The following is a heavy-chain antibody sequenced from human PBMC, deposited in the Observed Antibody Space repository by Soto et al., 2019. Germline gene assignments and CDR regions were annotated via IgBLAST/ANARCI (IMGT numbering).Heavy chain of an antibody. CDR2: IWYDGSNK. CDR1: GFTFSSYG. CDR3: ARDVTAGDFDY. V-gene: IGHV3-33*01. Sequence: QVQLVESGGGVVQPGRSLRLSCAASGFTFSSYGMHWVRQAPGKGLEWVAVIWYDGSNKYYADSVKGRFTISRDNSKNTLYLQMNSLRAEDTAVYYCARDVTAGDFDYWGQGTLVTVSS. J-gene: IGHJ4*02. D-gene: IGHD6-13*01.